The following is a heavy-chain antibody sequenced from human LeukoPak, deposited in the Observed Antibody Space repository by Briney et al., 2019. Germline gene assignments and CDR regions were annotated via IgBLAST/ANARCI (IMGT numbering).Heavy chain of an antibody. CDR2: ISGSGGST. CDR1: GLTFSSYA. J-gene: IGHJ4*02. CDR3: ARDLRYCDFWSGYYSEGAFDY. D-gene: IGHD3-3*01. Sequence: GGSLRLSCAASGLTFSSYAMSVVRQAPGKGLECVSAISGSGGSTYYADSVSGRFTISRHNSMNTLYLQMNSLRAEDTGVYYCARDLRYCDFWSGYYSEGAFDYWGQGTLVTVSS. V-gene: IGHV3-23*01.